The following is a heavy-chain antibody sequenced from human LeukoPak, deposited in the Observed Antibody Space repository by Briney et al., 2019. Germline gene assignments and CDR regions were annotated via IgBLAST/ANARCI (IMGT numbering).Heavy chain of an antibody. D-gene: IGHD2-21*02. CDR1: GGTFSSYA. V-gene: IGHV1-69*05. Sequence: XKASGGTFSSYAISWVRQAPGQGLEWMGRIIPIFGTANYAQKFQGRVTITTDESTSTAYMELSSLRSEDTAVYYCARDGDCGGDCYSNWGQGTLVTVSS. J-gene: IGHJ4*02. CDR2: IIPIFGTA. CDR3: ARDGDCGGDCYSN.